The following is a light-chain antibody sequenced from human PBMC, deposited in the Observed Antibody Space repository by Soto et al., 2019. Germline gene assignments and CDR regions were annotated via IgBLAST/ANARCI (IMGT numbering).Light chain of an antibody. CDR3: QQYGSSPPWT. V-gene: IGKV3-20*01. CDR2: GAS. J-gene: IGKJ1*01. CDR1: QSVSSSY. Sequence: PGARVTLSCRASQSVSSSYLTWYQQKPGQAPRLLIYGASTRATSIPARFSGSGSGTDFTLTISRLEPEDFAVYYCQQYGSSPPWTFGQGTKVDIK.